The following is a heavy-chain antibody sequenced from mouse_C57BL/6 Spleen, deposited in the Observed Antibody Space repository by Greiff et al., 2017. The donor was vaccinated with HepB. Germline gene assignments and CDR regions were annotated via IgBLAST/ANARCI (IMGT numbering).Heavy chain of an antibody. D-gene: IGHD2-4*01. J-gene: IGHJ4*01. CDR1: GYTFTDYN. V-gene: IGHV1-22*01. CDR3: ASRSLYDYDGSAMDY. Sequence: EVKLQESGPELVKPGASVKMSCKASGYTFTDYNMHWVKQSHGKSLEWIGYINPNNGGTSYNQKFKGKATLTVNKSSSTAYMELRSLTSEDSAVYYCASRSLYDYDGSAMDYWGQGTSVTVSS. CDR2: INPNNGGT.